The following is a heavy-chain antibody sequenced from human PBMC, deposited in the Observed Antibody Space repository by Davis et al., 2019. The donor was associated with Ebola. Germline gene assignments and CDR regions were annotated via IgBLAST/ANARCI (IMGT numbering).Heavy chain of an antibody. Sequence: GESLKISCAASGFTFSSYVMSWVRQAPGKGLEWVSTFGTGGDTYYADSVKGRFTISRDNSKNTLSLQMTSLRAEDTALYYCARAPNLSSSGFFYGGGYFDYWGQGTLVTVSS. D-gene: IGHD3-22*01. J-gene: IGHJ4*02. CDR3: ARAPNLSSSGFFYGGGYFDY. V-gene: IGHV3-23*01. CDR2: FGTGGDT. CDR1: GFTFSSYV.